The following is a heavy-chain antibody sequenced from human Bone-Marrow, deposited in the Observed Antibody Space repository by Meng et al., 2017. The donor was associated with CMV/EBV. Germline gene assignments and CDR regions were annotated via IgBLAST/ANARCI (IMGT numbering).Heavy chain of an antibody. CDR3: AKAGRYYYDSSAIWYFDL. D-gene: IGHD3-22*01. CDR1: EFTFSNYW. J-gene: IGHJ2*01. CDR2: ISGSGGST. Sequence: GESLKISCAASEFTFSNYWMSWVRQAPGKGLEWVSAISGSGGSTYYADSVKGRFTISRDNSKNTLYLQMNSLRAEDTAVYYCAKAGRYYYDSSAIWYFDLWGRGTLVTVSS. V-gene: IGHV3-23*01.